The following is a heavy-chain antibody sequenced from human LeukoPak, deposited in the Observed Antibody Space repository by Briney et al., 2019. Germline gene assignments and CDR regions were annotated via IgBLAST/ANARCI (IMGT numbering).Heavy chain of an antibody. V-gene: IGHV4-39*07. J-gene: IGHJ4*02. CDR1: GGSMSTSSYY. CDR3: ARSTIFGVAYYFDY. Sequence: SETLSLTCTVSGGSMSTSSYYWGWIRQPPGKGLEWIGSIYYSGTTYYNPSLKSRVTISVDTSKNQFSLRLSSVTAADTAVYYCARSTIFGVAYYFDYWGQGTLVTVSS. D-gene: IGHD3-3*01. CDR2: IYYSGTT.